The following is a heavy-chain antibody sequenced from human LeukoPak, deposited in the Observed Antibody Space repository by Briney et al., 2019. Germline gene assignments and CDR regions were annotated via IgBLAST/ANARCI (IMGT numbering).Heavy chain of an antibody. Sequence: GGSLSLSCAASGFTFSGYWMSWVRQAPGKGLEWVANIKQDGSEKYYVDSVKGRFTISRDNAKHSLYLQMNSLRAEDTAVYYCARESYYDSSGYYGDYWGQGTLVTVSS. V-gene: IGHV3-7*01. D-gene: IGHD3-22*01. CDR2: IKQDGSEK. CDR3: ARESYYDSSGYYGDY. J-gene: IGHJ4*02. CDR1: GFTFSGYW.